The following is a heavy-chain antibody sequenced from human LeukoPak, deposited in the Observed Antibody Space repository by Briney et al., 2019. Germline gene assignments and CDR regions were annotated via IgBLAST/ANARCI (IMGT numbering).Heavy chain of an antibody. CDR2: ISNDGSNK. CDR3: ARALGSRTNGLCYTEFDY. CDR1: GFTFSYYA. V-gene: IGHV3-30*01. Sequence: GSLRLSCAASGFTFSYYAMHWVRQAPGKGLEWVAVISNDGSNKYYPDSVKGRFTISRDHSKNTLYLQMNSLRAEDTAVYYCARALGSRTNGLCYTEFDYWGQGTQVTVSS. D-gene: IGHD2-8*01. J-gene: IGHJ4*02.